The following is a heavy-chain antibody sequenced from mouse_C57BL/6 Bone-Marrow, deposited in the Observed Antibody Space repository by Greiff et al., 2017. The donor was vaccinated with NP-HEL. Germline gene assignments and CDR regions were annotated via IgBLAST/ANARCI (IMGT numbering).Heavy chain of an antibody. CDR3: ARVYYDYDGGVYYAMDY. CDR2: SRNKANDYTT. Sequence: VQLMESGGGLVQSGRSLRLSCATSGFTFSDFYMEWVRQAPGKGLEWIAASRNKANDYTTEYSASVKGRFIVSRDTSQSILYLQMNALRAEDTAIYYCARVYYDYDGGVYYAMDYWGQGTSVTVSS. D-gene: IGHD2-4*01. J-gene: IGHJ4*01. V-gene: IGHV7-1*01. CDR1: GFTFSDFY.